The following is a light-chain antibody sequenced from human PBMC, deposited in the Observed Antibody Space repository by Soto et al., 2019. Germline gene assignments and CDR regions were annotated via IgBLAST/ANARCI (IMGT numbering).Light chain of an antibody. V-gene: IGLV2-14*03. J-gene: IGLJ3*02. CDR3: SSYTSSNTLM. CDR1: SFDVGGYYH. Sequence: QSVLTQPASVSGSPGQSITISCTGTSFDVGGYYHVSWYQKHPGKAPKLVIYDVSNRPSGVSNRFSGSKSGITASLTISGLQAEDEADYYCSSYTSSNTLMFGGGTKVTVL. CDR2: DVS.